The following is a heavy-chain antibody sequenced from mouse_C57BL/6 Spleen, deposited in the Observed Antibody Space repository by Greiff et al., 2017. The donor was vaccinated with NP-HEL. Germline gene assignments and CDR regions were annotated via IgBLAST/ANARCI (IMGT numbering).Heavy chain of an antibody. CDR2: IYPGDGDT. Sequence: VQLVESGPELVKPGASVKISCKASGYAFSSSWMNWVKQRPGKGLEWIGRIYPGDGDTNYNGKFKGKATLTADKSSSTAYMQLSSLTSEDSAVYFCARDDGSSPGWFDVWGTGTTVTVSS. CDR3: ARDDGSSPGWFDV. CDR1: GYAFSSSW. J-gene: IGHJ1*03. V-gene: IGHV1-82*01. D-gene: IGHD1-1*01.